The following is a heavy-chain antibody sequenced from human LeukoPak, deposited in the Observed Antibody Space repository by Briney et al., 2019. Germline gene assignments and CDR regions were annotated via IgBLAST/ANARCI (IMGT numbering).Heavy chain of an antibody. CDR3: ARGPDISTGPAPDY. V-gene: IGHV3-53*01. Sequence: GGSLRLSCAASGFTFSSYTMNWVRQAPGKGLEWVSVIYSGASTYYADSVKGRFTISRHNSTNTLHLQMNSLRAEDTAVYYCARGPDISTGPAPDYWGQGTLVTVSS. J-gene: IGHJ4*02. D-gene: IGHD3-9*01. CDR2: IYSGAST. CDR1: GFTFSSYT.